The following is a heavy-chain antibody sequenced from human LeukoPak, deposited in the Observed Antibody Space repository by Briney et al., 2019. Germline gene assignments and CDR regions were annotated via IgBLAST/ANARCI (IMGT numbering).Heavy chain of an antibody. V-gene: IGHV3-66*01. J-gene: IGHJ4*02. Sequence: GGSLRLSCATSGFIFSNYWMSWVRQVPGKGLEWVSVIRTDGNTYYADSVKGRFTISRDNAKNSLYLQMNSLRVEDTAVYYCVREGYFVFDFWGQGALVTVSS. CDR3: VREGYFVFDF. CDR1: GFIFSNYW. CDR2: IRTDGNT. D-gene: IGHD2-21*01.